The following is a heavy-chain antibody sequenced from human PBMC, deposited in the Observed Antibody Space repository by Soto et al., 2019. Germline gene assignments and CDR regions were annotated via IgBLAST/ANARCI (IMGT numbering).Heavy chain of an antibody. CDR1: GYTFTSYG. CDR3: ARDSPPKIWSGFPYNWFDP. CDR2: ISAYNGNT. D-gene: IGHD3-3*01. V-gene: IGHV1-18*01. J-gene: IGHJ5*02. Sequence: QVQLVQSGAEVKKPGASVKVSCKASGYTFTSYGISWVRQAPGQGLEWMGWISAYNGNTNYAQKLQGGVTMTTDTSTSTAYMELRSLRSDDTAVYYCARDSPPKIWSGFPYNWFDPWGQGTLVTVSS.